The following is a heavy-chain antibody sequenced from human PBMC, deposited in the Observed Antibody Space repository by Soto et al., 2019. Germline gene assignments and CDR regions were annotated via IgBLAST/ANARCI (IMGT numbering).Heavy chain of an antibody. CDR1: GFTFSTYA. V-gene: IGHV3-23*01. J-gene: IGHJ4*02. D-gene: IGHD5-12*01. CDR3: PRTNSGYDFFDY. Sequence: EVKLLESGGGLAQPGGSLRLSCAASGFTFSTYAMTWVRQAPGKGLEWVSSISGSGGSTYYTDSVKGRFTISRDNSKNTLYVQMNSLRAEDTAIYYCPRTNSGYDFFDYWGQGTLVTVSS. CDR2: ISGSGGST.